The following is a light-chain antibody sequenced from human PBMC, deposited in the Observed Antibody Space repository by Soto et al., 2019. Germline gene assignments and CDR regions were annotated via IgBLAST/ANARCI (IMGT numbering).Light chain of an antibody. J-gene: IGKJ1*01. V-gene: IGKV3-15*01. CDR2: GAS. Sequence: EIVMTQSPATLSVSPGERATLSCRASQSVSSNLAWYQQKPSQAPRLLFYGASTRATGIPARFSGSGSGTEFTLTISSLQSEDFAVYYCQQYNNWPRTFGQGTKVEIK. CDR1: QSVSSN. CDR3: QQYNNWPRT.